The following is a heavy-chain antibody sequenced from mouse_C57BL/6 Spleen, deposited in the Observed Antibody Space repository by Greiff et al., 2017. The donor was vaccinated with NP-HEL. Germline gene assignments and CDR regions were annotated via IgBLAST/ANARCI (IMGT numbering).Heavy chain of an antibody. D-gene: IGHD1-1*01. Sequence: VHVKQSGPELVKPGASVKISCKASGYSFTGYYMNWVKQSPEKSLEWIGEINPSTGGTTYNQKFKAKATLTVDKSSSTAYMQLKSLTSEDSAVYYCATRYGSSGYYAMDYWGQGTSVTVSS. CDR3: ATRYGSSGYYAMDY. J-gene: IGHJ4*01. V-gene: IGHV1-42*01. CDR2: INPSTGGT. CDR1: GYSFTGYY.